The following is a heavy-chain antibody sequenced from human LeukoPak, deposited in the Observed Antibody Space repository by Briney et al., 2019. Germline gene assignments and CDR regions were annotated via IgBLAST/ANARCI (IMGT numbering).Heavy chain of an antibody. D-gene: IGHD4-17*01. Sequence: GDSLRLSCAASRFTVNNNYMSWVRQAPGKGLEWVSGIYSDGRTYYADSVRGRFTISRDNSKNTLNLQMNSLRAEDTAVYYCTRDPTDGNYGAYWGQGTLVTVSS. J-gene: IGHJ4*02. CDR1: RFTVNNNY. V-gene: IGHV3-66*02. CDR3: TRDPTDGNYGAY. CDR2: IYSDGRT.